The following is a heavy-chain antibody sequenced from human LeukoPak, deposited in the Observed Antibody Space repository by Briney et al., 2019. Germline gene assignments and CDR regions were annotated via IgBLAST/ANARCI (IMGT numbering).Heavy chain of an antibody. CDR2: IYYSGST. CDR1: GYSISSGYY. D-gene: IGHD6-6*01. V-gene: IGHV4-38-2*01. CDR3: ARGSPLGRNWFDP. Sequence: SETLSLTCAVSGYSISSGYYWGWIRQPPGKGLEWIGYIYYSGSTNYNPSLKSRVTISVNTSKNQFSLRLSSVTAADTAVYYCARGSPLGRNWFDPWGQGTLVTVSS. J-gene: IGHJ5*02.